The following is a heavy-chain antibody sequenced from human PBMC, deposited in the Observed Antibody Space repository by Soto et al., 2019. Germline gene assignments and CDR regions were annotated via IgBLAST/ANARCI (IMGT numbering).Heavy chain of an antibody. Sequence: ASVKVSCKASGYTFTSYYMHWVRQAPGQGLEWMGIINPSGGSTSYAQRFQGRVTMTRDTSTSTVYMELSSLRSEDTAVYYCARELDYYDSSGRSYHYYGMDVWGQGTTVTVSS. V-gene: IGHV1-46*01. CDR3: ARELDYYDSSGRSYHYYGMDV. D-gene: IGHD3-22*01. CDR2: INPSGGST. CDR1: GYTFTSYY. J-gene: IGHJ6*02.